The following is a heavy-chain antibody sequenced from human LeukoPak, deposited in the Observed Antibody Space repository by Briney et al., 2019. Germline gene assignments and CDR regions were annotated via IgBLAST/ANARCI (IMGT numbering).Heavy chain of an antibody. CDR2: FDPEDGET. V-gene: IGHV1-24*01. D-gene: IGHD5-18*01. Sequence: ASVKVSCKVSGYTLTELSMHWVRQAPGKGLEWMGGFDPEDGETIYAQKFQGRVTMTEDTSTDTAYMELSSLRSEDTAVYYCARAGYSYGPLYYYYGMDVWGQGTTVTVSS. CDR3: ARAGYSYGPLYYYYGMDV. J-gene: IGHJ6*02. CDR1: GYTLTELS.